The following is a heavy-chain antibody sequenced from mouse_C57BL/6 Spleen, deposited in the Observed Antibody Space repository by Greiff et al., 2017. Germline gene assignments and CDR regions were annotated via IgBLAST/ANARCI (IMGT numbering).Heavy chain of an antibody. CDR3: ASRYYSNDPWSFDV. J-gene: IGHJ1*03. V-gene: IGHV1-9*01. D-gene: IGHD2-5*01. CDR2: ILPGSGST. CDR1: GYTFTGYW. Sequence: VMLVESGAELMKPGASVKLSCKATGYTFTGYWIAWVKQRPGHGLEWIGEILPGSGSTNYNEKFKGKATFTADTSANTAYMQLSSLTTEDSAIDACASRYYSNDPWSFDVWGTGTTVTVSS.